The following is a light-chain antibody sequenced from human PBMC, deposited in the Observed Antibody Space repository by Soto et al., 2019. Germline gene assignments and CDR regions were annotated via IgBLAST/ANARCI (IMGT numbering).Light chain of an antibody. CDR2: GAS. J-gene: IGKJ1*01. CDR3: QQYSNLWT. V-gene: IGKV3-20*01. Sequence: EIVLTQSPGTLSLSPGERATLSCRASQSVSSYLAWYQQKHGQAPRLLIYGASSRATGVPDRFSGSGSGTDFTISISRLEPEDFAVYHWQQYSNLWTLGQGTKVDIK. CDR1: QSVSSY.